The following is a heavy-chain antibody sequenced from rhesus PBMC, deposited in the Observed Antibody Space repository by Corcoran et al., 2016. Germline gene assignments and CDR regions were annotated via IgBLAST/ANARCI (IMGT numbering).Heavy chain of an antibody. Sequence: QVQLQESGPGLVKPSETLSLTCAVSGGSISSSNWWSWIRQPPGKGLEWIGYISGSSGSTYYNPSLKSRVTISTDTSKNQFSLKLSSVTAADTAVYYCAIGDTAGTVLNYWGQGVLVTVSS. CDR2: ISGSSGST. CDR1: GGSISSSNW. CDR3: AIGDTAGTVLNY. J-gene: IGHJ4*01. D-gene: IGHD5-42*01. V-gene: IGHV4-65*01.